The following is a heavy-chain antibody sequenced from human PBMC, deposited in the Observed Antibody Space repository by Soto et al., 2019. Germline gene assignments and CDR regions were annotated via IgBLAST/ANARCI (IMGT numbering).Heavy chain of an antibody. J-gene: IGHJ4*02. D-gene: IGHD2-2*01. V-gene: IGHV4-59*08. CDR1: GGSISSYY. Sequence: QVQLQESGPGLVKPSETLSLTCTVSGGSISSYYWNWIRQPPGKGLEWIGYNYYSGTTNYNPSLKSRVTISVDSSKNQFSLKLSSVTAADTAVYYCARQPCSSTSCDKKGDFDYWGQGTLVTVSS. CDR2: NYYSGTT. CDR3: ARQPCSSTSCDKKGDFDY.